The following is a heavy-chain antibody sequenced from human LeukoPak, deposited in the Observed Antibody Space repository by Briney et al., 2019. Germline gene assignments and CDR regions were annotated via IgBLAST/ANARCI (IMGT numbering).Heavy chain of an antibody. Sequence: SETLSLTCTVSGGSISSSSYYWGWIRQPPGKGLEWIGSIYYSGSTYYNPSLKSRVTISVDTSKKQFSLNLSSVTAADTAVYYCARGEDGTGDYRPTYFDSWGQGTLVTVSS. CDR1: GGSISSSSYY. V-gene: IGHV4-39*07. CDR3: ARGEDGTGDYRPTYFDS. CDR2: IYYSGST. J-gene: IGHJ4*02. D-gene: IGHD4-17*01.